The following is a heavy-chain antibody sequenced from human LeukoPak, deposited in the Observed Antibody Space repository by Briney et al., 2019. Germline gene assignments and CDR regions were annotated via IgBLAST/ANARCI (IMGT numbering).Heavy chain of an antibody. Sequence: SETLSLTCAVYGGSFSGYYWSWIRQPPGKGLEWIGNIFYSGSTYYSPSLKSRGTISLDTSRNQVSLKLNSVTAADTAVYYCAKSNGYGLVDIWGQGTMVTVSS. CDR1: GGSFSGYY. V-gene: IGHV4-34*12. J-gene: IGHJ3*02. D-gene: IGHD3-10*01. CDR3: AKSNGYGLVDI. CDR2: IFYSGST.